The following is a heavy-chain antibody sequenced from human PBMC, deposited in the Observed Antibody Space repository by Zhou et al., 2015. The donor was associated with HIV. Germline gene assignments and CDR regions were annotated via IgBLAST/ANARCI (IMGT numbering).Heavy chain of an antibody. D-gene: IGHD3-22*01. J-gene: IGHJ5*02. CDR2: IIPIFGTA. V-gene: IGHV1-69*12. Sequence: QVQLVQSGAEVKKPGSSVKVSCKASGGTFSSYAISWVRQAPGQGLEWMGGIIPIFGTANYAQKFQGRVTITADESTSTAYMELSSLRSEDTAVYYCANYDSSGYGTGGRFDPWGQGTLVTVSS. CDR1: GGTFSSYA. CDR3: ANYDSSGYGTGGRFDP.